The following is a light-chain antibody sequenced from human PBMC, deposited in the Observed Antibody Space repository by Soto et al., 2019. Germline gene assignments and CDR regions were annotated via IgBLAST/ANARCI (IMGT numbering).Light chain of an antibody. V-gene: IGLV2-8*01. CDR2: EVT. Sequence: QSALTQPASVSGSPGQSITISCTGTSSDVGGYNFVSWYQQQPGKAPKLLIYEVTQRPSGVPDRFSGSKSGNTASLTVSGLQAEDEADYYCSSYAGSNMGVFGTGTKLTVL. J-gene: IGLJ1*01. CDR3: SSYAGSNMGV. CDR1: SSDVGGYNF.